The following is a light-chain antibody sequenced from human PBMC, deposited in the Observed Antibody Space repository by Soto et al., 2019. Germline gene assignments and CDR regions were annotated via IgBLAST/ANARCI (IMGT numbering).Light chain of an antibody. V-gene: IGKV3-20*01. Sequence: DIVLTQSPGTLSVSPGETATLSCRASQSGWGSHLAWYQHKPGQAPRLLIYAASDRPTAIPDRFSGRGSGTEFTLTISRLEPEDFAVYYCQQYGRSPITFGLGTRLEIK. CDR1: QSGWGSH. CDR3: QQYGRSPIT. J-gene: IGKJ5*01. CDR2: AAS.